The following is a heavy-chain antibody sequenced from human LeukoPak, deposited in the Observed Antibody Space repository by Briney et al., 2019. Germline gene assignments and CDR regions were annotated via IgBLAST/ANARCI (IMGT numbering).Heavy chain of an antibody. CDR2: INHSGST. CDR3: ARGPTRVVPAAM. D-gene: IGHD2-2*01. CDR1: GGSFSGYY. J-gene: IGHJ4*02. V-gene: IGHV4-34*01. Sequence: SETLSLTCAVYGGSFSGYYWSWIRQPPGKGLEWIGEINHSGSTNYNPSLKSRVTISVDTSKNQFSLKVSSVTAADTAVYYCARGPTRVVPAAMWGQGTLVTVSS.